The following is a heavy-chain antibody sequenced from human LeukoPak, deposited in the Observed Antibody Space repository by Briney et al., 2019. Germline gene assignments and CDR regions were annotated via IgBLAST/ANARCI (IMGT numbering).Heavy chain of an antibody. CDR3: ARGNYYWYFDL. Sequence: PSETLSLTCAVYGGSFSGYYWSWIRQPPGKGLEWIGEINHSGSTNYNPSLKSRVTISVDTSKNQFSLKLSSVTAADTAVYYCARGNYYWYFDLWGRGTLVTVSS. CDR1: GGSFSGYY. CDR2: INHSGST. V-gene: IGHV4-34*01. J-gene: IGHJ2*01. D-gene: IGHD1-7*01.